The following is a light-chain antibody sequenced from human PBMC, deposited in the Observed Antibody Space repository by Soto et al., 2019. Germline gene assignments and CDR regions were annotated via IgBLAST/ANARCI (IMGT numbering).Light chain of an antibody. V-gene: IGKV3-20*01. CDR2: GAS. CDR3: HQDGSSPQA. J-gene: IGKJ3*01. Sequence: EIVLTQSPGTLSLSPGERVTLSCRASQSVTRSFLAWYQQKPGQAPRLLIYGASSRATGIPDRFSGSGSGTDFTLTISRLEPEDFAVYYFHQDGSSPQAFVPGTKVDIK. CDR1: QSVTRSF.